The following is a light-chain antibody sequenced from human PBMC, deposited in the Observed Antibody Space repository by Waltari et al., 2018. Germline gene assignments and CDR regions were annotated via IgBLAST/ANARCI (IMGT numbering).Light chain of an antibody. J-gene: IGLJ2*01. V-gene: IGLV2-14*03. Sequence: QSALTQPASVSGSPGQSITISCSGIHSAVAASDSVSWYQHHPGEAPQVIIYDVTNRPSGVSDRFSASKSGNRAFLTISGLQPDDEGDYYCSSQTLDGVVLFGGGTKLTVL. CDR1: HSAVAASDS. CDR2: DVT. CDR3: SSQTLDGVVL.